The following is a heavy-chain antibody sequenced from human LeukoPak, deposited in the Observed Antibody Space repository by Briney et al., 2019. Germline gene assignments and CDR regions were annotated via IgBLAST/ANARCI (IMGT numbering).Heavy chain of an antibody. J-gene: IGHJ5*02. D-gene: IGHD6-19*01. CDR3: ARNLAVAGTYQPRWFDP. V-gene: IGHV4-59*12. Sequence: SETLSLTCTVSGGSISSYYWSWIRQPPGKGLEWIGYIYYSGSTNYNPSLKSRVTISVDTSKNQFSLKLSSVTAADTAVYYCARNLAVAGTYQPRWFDPWGQGTLVTVSS. CDR1: GGSISSYY. CDR2: IYYSGST.